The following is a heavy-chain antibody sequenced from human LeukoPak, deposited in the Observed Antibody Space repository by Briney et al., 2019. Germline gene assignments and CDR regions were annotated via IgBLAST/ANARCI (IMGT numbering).Heavy chain of an antibody. CDR2: INHSGST. Sequence: SETLSLTCAVYGGSFSGYYWSWIRQPPGKGLEWIGEINHSGSTYYNPSLKSRVTISVDTSKNQFSLKLNSVTAADTAVYYCARDKGQYGSGTRGFTWFDPWGQGTLVTVSS. J-gene: IGHJ5*02. V-gene: IGHV4-34*01. CDR3: ARDKGQYGSGTRGFTWFDP. D-gene: IGHD3-10*01. CDR1: GGSFSGYY.